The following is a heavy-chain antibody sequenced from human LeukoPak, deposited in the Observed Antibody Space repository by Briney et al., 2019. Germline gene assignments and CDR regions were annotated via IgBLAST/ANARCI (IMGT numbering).Heavy chain of an antibody. Sequence: GGSLRLSCAASGFNFNNYPLHWVCQAPGKGLEWVTVISNDGRDKHYADSVKGRFAISRDNSKNTMFLQMNSLRDEDTAVYYCARDRNIAAAVYYFDYWGQGTLVTVSS. CDR2: ISNDGRDK. CDR1: GFNFNNYP. D-gene: IGHD6-13*01. J-gene: IGHJ4*02. V-gene: IGHV3-30*09. CDR3: ARDRNIAAAVYYFDY.